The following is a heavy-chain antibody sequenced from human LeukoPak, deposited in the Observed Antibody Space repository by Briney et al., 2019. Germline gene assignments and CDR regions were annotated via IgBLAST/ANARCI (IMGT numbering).Heavy chain of an antibody. CDR2: IKGDEMTT. Sequence: GGSLRLSCAASGFTFTTYWMHWVRQAPGKGLEWVSRIKGDEMTTNYADSVEGRFTISRDNAKNTVYLEINSLRAEDTAVYYCARVLVPAAIDAFDIWGQGTMVTVSS. D-gene: IGHD2-2*01. CDR1: GFTFTTYW. V-gene: IGHV3-74*01. J-gene: IGHJ3*02. CDR3: ARVLVPAAIDAFDI.